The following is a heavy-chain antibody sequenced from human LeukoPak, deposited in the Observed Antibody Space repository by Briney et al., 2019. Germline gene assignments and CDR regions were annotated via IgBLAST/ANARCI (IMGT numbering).Heavy chain of an antibody. Sequence: GGSLRLSCAASGFTFSTYSMNWVRQAPGKGLGWVSYISSSSGTIYYADSVKGRFTISRDNAKNSLYLQVNSLRAEDTAVYYCARGGYYFDYWGQGTLVTVSS. J-gene: IGHJ4*02. V-gene: IGHV3-48*04. CDR1: GFTFSTYS. D-gene: IGHD3-10*01. CDR3: ARGGYYFDY. CDR2: ISSSSGTI.